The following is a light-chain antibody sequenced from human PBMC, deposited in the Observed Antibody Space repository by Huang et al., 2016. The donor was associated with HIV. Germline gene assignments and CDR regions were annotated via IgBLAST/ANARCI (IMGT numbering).Light chain of an antibody. Sequence: EIVLTQSPVTLSLSPGDRATLSCRASQSIGTYLAWYQQKSGQAPRLLIYDVSHRAAGVPASFSASGSETDFTLTIASLDPDDFAIYHCQQRSKWPLTFGGGTKVEMK. CDR2: DVS. V-gene: IGKV3-11*01. CDR3: QQRSKWPLT. J-gene: IGKJ4*01. CDR1: QSIGTY.